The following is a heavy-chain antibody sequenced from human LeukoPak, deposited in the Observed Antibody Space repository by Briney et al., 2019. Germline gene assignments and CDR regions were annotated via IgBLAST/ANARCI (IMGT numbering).Heavy chain of an antibody. V-gene: IGHV4-38-2*01. CDR1: GYSIRSCYY. CDR2: IYHSCST. Sequence: SETLALTCAVSGYSIRSCYYWGWIRPPPGKWLEWIGSIYHSCSTAHNPSPKRRVTISVDTSKKQFSLKLRSVTAADTAVYYCARVSGSNYYYDYWGQGTLVTVSS. J-gene: IGHJ4*02. D-gene: IGHD1-26*01. CDR3: ARVSGSNYYYDY.